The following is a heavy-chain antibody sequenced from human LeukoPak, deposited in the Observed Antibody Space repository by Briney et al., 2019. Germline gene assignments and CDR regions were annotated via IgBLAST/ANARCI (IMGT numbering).Heavy chain of an antibody. J-gene: IGHJ4*02. CDR1: GFTFSTYG. CDR2: IRGSGYDT. D-gene: IGHD6-19*01. Sequence: GGSLRLSCAASGFTFSTYGMTWVRQAPGKGLEWVSGIRGSGYDTYYADSVMGRFTISRDNSKNTLYLQMNSLKVEDTAVYYCAKVAVAGYSDYWGQGTLVTVSS. CDR3: AKVAVAGYSDY. V-gene: IGHV3-23*01.